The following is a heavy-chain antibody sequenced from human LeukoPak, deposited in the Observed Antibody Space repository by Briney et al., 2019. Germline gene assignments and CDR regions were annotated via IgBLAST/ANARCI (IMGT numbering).Heavy chain of an antibody. Sequence: GGSLRLSCAASGFTFSSYAMSWVRQAPGKGLVWVSRINTDGSSTSYADSVKGRFTISRDNAKNTLYLQMNSLRAEDTAVYYCARDHPVEMATIADYWGQGTLVTVSS. V-gene: IGHV3-74*01. CDR3: ARDHPVEMATIADY. D-gene: IGHD5-24*01. CDR1: GFTFSSYA. CDR2: INTDGSST. J-gene: IGHJ4*02.